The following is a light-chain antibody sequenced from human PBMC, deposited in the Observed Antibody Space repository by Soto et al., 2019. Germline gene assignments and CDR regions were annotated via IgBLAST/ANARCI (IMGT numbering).Light chain of an antibody. CDR3: QQGYSTPLT. J-gene: IGKJ4*01. CDR1: QTLDTY. CDR2: AAS. Sequence: DIQMTQSPSSLSASVGDRVTIACRASQTLDTYLNWYQQKPGKAPKLLIYAASSLQSGVPSRFSGSGSGTDFTLTINSLQPEDFAIYYCQQGYSTPLTFGGGTKVDIK. V-gene: IGKV1-39*01.